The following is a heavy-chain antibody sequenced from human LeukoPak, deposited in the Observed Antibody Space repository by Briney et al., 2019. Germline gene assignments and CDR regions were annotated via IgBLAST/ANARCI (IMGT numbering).Heavy chain of an antibody. J-gene: IGHJ6*03. CDR1: GGSISSGGYY. CDR3: ARVGGYDKSGHYYYYYMDV. V-gene: IGHV4-31*03. Sequence: SETLSLTCTVSGGSISSGGYYWSWIRQHPGKGLEWIEYIYYSGSTYYNPSLKSRVTISVDTSKNQFSLKLSSVTAADTAVYYCARVGGYDKSGHYYYYYMDVWGKGTTVTVSS. CDR2: IYYSGST. D-gene: IGHD5-12*01.